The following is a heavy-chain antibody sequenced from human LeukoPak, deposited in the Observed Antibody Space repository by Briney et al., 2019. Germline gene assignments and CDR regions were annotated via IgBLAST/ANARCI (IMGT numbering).Heavy chain of an antibody. J-gene: IGHJ4*02. CDR2: IYYNGST. CDR1: GGSLSSYY. V-gene: IGHV4-59*01. CDR3: ARVHLSSGWYGGSGYYFDY. D-gene: IGHD6-19*01. Sequence: SETLSLTCTFSGGSLSSYYLSWIRQPPGKGLDWIGYIYYNGSTNYNPPLKSRVTISVDTSKNQFSLKLSSVTAADTAVYYCARVHLSSGWYGGSGYYFDYWGQGTLVTVSS.